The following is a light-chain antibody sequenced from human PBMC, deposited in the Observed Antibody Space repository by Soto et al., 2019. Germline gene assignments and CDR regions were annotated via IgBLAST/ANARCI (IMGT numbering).Light chain of an antibody. V-gene: IGLV2-14*01. Sequence: QSVLTQPASVSGSPGQSITISCTGTSRDVGGYNSVSWYQQHPDKAPKLMIYEVTNRPSGVSNRFSGSKSGNTASLTISGLHAEDEADYYCSSYTSGSALYVFGTGAKVTVL. CDR3: SSYTSGSALYV. J-gene: IGLJ1*01. CDR1: SRDVGGYNS. CDR2: EVT.